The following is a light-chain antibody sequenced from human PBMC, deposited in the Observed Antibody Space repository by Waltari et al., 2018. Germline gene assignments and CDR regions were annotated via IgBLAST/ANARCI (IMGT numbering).Light chain of an antibody. CDR2: EFT. Sequence: QSALTQPASVSGSPGQPITISCTGTRSDIGTYNSVSWDHQLPGKAPKMMIYEFTKRPSGVSYRFSGSKSGNTASLTISGLRAEDEADYYCSSHANTYNFAHVVFGGGTKLTVL. CDR1: RSDIGTYNS. CDR3: SSHANTYNFAHVV. J-gene: IGLJ2*01. V-gene: IGLV2-23*02.